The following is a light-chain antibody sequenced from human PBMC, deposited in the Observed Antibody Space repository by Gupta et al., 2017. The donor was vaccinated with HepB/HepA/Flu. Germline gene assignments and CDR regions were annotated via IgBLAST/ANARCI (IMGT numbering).Light chain of an antibody. CDR3: KEHLRTCT. Sequence: IVMTQSALSLPVTHGEPASGSCRSNQSLLHSNGYNFLDWYLQKPGQPPQLIIYWASKNACGDTDGFSGRGEDKDFTLKSSGGEDEDGGVYYVKEHLRTCTFGQGTKVEIK. CDR2: WAS. J-gene: IGKJ2*02. V-gene: IGKV2-28*01. CDR1: QSLLHSNGYNF.